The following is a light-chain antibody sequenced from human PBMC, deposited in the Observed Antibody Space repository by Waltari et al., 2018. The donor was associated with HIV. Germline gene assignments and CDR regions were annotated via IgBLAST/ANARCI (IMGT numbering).Light chain of an antibody. J-gene: IGLJ2*01. CDR3: QAWGSTTSGV. CDR1: ELGDKY. CDR2: QDN. Sequence: SYEVTQPPSVAVSPGQTASITCSGYELGDKYTCWYQQKPGQSPLLVIYQDNKRPSGIPERFSGSSSGHKATLTISGTLPMDEADYYCQAWGSTTSGVFGRGTKLTVL. V-gene: IGLV3-1*01.